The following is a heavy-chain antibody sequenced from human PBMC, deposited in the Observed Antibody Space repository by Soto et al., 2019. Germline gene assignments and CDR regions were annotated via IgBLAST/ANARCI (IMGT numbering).Heavy chain of an antibody. D-gene: IGHD3-10*01. Sequence: SETLSLTCTVSGGSISSYYWSWIRQPPGKGLEWIGYIYYSGSTNYNPSLKSRVTISVDTSKNQFSLKLSSVTAADTAVYYCARDYYGPGYYSDYWGQGTLVTVSS. J-gene: IGHJ4*02. V-gene: IGHV4-59*01. CDR3: ARDYYGPGYYSDY. CDR1: GGSISSYY. CDR2: IYYSGST.